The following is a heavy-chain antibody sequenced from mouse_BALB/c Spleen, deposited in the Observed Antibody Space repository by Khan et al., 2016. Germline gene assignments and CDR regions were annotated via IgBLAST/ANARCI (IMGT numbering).Heavy chain of an antibody. CDR2: ISYDGYN. Sequence: QLEESGPGLVKPSQSLSLTCSVTGYSITSGYYRNWIRQFPGNKLEWRGYISYDGYNDYNPSLKNQISITRAPSKNQFFLKFNSVTTETTATFFSTGDGYDGWVTYWGKGTLVTGSS. CDR3: TGDGYDGWVTY. V-gene: IGHV3-6*01. CDR1: GYSITSGYY. J-gene: IGHJ3*01. D-gene: IGHD2-2*01.